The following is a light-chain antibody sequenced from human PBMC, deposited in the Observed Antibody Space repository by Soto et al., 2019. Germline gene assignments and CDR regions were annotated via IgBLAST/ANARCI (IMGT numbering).Light chain of an antibody. CDR2: GNT. V-gene: IGLV1-40*01. CDR1: GSNIGAGFD. Sequence: QSVLTQPPSLSGAPGQNIIISCTGGGSNIGAGFDVHWYQQLPGTAPKLLIYGNTNRPSGVPDRFSGSKSGNSASLVITGLQAEDEADYYCQSYDTGLSGPVVFGGGTKLTVL. J-gene: IGLJ2*01. CDR3: QSYDTGLSGPVV.